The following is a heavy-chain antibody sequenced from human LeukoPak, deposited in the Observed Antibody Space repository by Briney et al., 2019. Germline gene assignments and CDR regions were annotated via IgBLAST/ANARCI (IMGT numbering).Heavy chain of an antibody. V-gene: IGHV4-4*07. CDR2: IYASGST. CDR3: AREVASLDY. J-gene: IGHJ4*02. D-gene: IGHD2-21*01. CDR1: GGSISTYY. Sequence: SETLSLTCTVSGGSISTYYWSWIRQPAGKGLEWIGLIYASGSTNYNPSLKSRVTMAVDTSKNQFSLKLSSVTAADAAAYYCAREVASLDYWGQGTLVTVSS.